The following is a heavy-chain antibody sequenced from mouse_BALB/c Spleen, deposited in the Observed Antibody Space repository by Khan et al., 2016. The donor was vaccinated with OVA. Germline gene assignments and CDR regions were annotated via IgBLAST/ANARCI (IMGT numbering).Heavy chain of an antibody. D-gene: IGHD2-14*01. V-gene: IGHV5-6-5*01. Sequence: EVELVESGGGSVKPGGSLKLSCAVSGFTFSSYAMSWVRQTPEKRLEWVASISSGGYTYYPDSVKGRFTISRDNARNIVYLQMSSLRSEDMAVYYGAREASRYVEYDFDYWGQGTTLTVSS. CDR3: AREASRYVEYDFDY. J-gene: IGHJ2*01. CDR1: GFTFSSYA. CDR2: ISSGGYT.